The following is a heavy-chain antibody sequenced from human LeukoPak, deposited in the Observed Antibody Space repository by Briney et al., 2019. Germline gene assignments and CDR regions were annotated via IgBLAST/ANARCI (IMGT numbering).Heavy chain of an antibody. CDR2: INHSGST. CDR1: GGSFSGYY. D-gene: IGHD3-10*01. V-gene: IGHV4-34*01. CDR3: ARVGWEVYYYGSGSYRAYFDY. J-gene: IGHJ4*02. Sequence: SETLSLTCAVYGGSFSGYYWSWIRQPPGKGLEWIGEINHSGSTNYNPSLKSRVTISVDKSKNQFSLKLSSVTAADTAVYYCARVGWEVYYYGSGSYRAYFDYWGQGTLVTVSS.